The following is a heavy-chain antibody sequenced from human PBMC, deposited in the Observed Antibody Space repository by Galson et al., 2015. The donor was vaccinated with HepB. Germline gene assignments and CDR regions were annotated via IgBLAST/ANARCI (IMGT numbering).Heavy chain of an antibody. D-gene: IGHD3-9*01. V-gene: IGHV1-69*04. CDR1: GGTFSSYA. CDR3: ARVLTGYYGTLDY. Sequence: SVKVSCKASGGTFSSYAISWVRQAPGQGLEWMGRIIPILGIANYAQKFQGRVTITADKSTSTAYMELSSLRSEDTAVYYCARVLTGYYGTLDYWGQGTLVTVSS. CDR2: IIPILGIA. J-gene: IGHJ4*02.